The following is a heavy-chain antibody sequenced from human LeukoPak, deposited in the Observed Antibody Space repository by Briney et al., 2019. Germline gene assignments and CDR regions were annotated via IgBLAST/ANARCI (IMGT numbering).Heavy chain of an antibody. Sequence: GRSLRLSCAASGFTFSSYGMHWVRQAPGKGLEWVAVSSRDGSDKFYADPVKGRFTISRDNSKNTLYLQIDSLRAEDTAMYYCAKPLGTSTIDFLIDYWGQGTLVTVSS. J-gene: IGHJ4*02. CDR2: SSRDGSDK. V-gene: IGHV3-30*18. CDR3: AKPLGTSTIDFLIDY. CDR1: GFTFSSYG. D-gene: IGHD7-27*01.